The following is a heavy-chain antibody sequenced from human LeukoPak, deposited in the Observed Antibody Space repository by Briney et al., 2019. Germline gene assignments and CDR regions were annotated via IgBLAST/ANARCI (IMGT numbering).Heavy chain of an antibody. Sequence: PGGSLRLSCAASGFTFSSYAMHWVRQAPGKGLEWVAVISYDGSNKYYADSVKGRFTISRDNSKNTLYLQMNSLRAEDTAVYYCARAALTGNHYFDYWGQGTLVTVSS. CDR2: ISYDGSNK. D-gene: IGHD7-27*01. CDR3: ARAALTGNHYFDY. J-gene: IGHJ4*02. V-gene: IGHV3-30*04. CDR1: GFTFSSYA.